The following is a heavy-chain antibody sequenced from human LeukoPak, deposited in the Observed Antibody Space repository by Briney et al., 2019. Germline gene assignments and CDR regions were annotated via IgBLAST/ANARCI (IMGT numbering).Heavy chain of an antibody. CDR1: GFTFSDYY. Sequence: GGSLRLSCAASGFTFSDYYMSWIRQAPGKGLEWVSYISSSGSTIYYADSVKGRFTISRDNAKNSLYLQMNSLGAEDTAVYYCAKDSYLKKFSGMDVWGQGTTVTVSS. CDR3: AKDSYLKKFSGMDV. CDR2: ISSSGSTI. J-gene: IGHJ6*02. V-gene: IGHV3-11*01.